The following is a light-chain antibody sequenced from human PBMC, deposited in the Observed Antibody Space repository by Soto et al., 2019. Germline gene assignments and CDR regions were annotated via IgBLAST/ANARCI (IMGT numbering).Light chain of an antibody. Sequence: DIQMTQSPSSLSASVGDRVTITCRASQSISSYLNWYQQKPGKAPELLIYAASSLQSGVPSRFSRIGSGTDFTLSISSLHPEDFATYYCQQSYSGPLTFGGGAKVDIK. CDR3: QQSYSGPLT. V-gene: IGKV1-39*01. CDR2: AAS. J-gene: IGKJ4*01. CDR1: QSISSY.